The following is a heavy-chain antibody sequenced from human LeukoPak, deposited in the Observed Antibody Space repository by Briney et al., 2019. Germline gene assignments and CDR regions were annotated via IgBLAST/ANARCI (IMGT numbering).Heavy chain of an antibody. CDR1: GYSFTSYW. CDR3: ARSRDSSSWSDFDY. Sequence: GESLKISCKGSGYSFTSYWIGWVRQMPGKGLEWIGIIYPGDSDTTYSPSFQGQVTISADKSISTAYLQWSSLKASDTATYFCARSRDSSSWSDFDYWGQGTLVTVSS. CDR2: IYPGDSDT. V-gene: IGHV5-51*01. D-gene: IGHD6-13*01. J-gene: IGHJ4*02.